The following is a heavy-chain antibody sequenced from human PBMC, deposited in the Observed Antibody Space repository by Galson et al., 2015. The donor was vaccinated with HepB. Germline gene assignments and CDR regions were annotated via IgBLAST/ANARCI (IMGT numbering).Heavy chain of an antibody. J-gene: IGHJ4*02. V-gene: IGHV4-39*01. Sequence: LVKPTQTLTLTCTFSGFSLSTNGVGVGWIRQPPGKGLEWIGSLYYSGSTYYNPSLKSRVTISVDTSKNQFSLKLSSVTAADTAVYYCARETTLTSDFDYWGQGTLVTVSS. CDR1: GFSLSTNGVG. D-gene: IGHD4-11*01. CDR3: ARETTLTSDFDY. CDR2: LYYSGST.